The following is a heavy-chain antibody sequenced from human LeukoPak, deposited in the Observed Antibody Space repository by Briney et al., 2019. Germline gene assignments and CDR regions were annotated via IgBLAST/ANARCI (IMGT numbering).Heavy chain of an antibody. CDR1: GFTFSSQW. Sequence: GGSLRLSCAASGFTFSSQWMSWVRQAPGKGLEWVANIKEDGSEKSYVDSVKGRFTISRDNSKNTLYLQMNSLRAEDTAVYYCARDNDYGDYPDAFDIWGQGTMVTVSS. CDR3: ARDNDYGDYPDAFDI. CDR2: IKEDGSEK. J-gene: IGHJ3*02. D-gene: IGHD4-17*01. V-gene: IGHV3-7*01.